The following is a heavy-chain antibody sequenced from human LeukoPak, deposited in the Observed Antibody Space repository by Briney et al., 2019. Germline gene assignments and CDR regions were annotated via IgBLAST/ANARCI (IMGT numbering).Heavy chain of an antibody. J-gene: IGHJ3*02. D-gene: IGHD3-10*01. CDR1: GGSISSGGYS. V-gene: IGHV4-30-2*01. CDR2: IYHSGST. Sequence: PPETLSLTCAVSGGSISSGGYSWSWIRQPPGKGLEWIGYIYHSGSTYYNPSLKSRVTISVDRSKNQFSLKLSSVTAAGTAVYYCARGHVLLWFGELLSDAFDIWGQGTMVTVSS. CDR3: ARGHVLLWFGELLSDAFDI.